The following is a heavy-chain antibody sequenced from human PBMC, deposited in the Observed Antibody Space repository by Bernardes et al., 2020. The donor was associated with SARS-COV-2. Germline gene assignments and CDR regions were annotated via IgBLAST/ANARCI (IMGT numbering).Heavy chain of an antibody. D-gene: IGHD3-22*01. CDR1: GYTFTSYA. CDR3: ARSHYYDSREFDY. V-gene: IGHV1-18*01. Sequence: ASVKVSCKASGYTFTSYAINWVRQAPGQGLEWMGWISVYNGNTNYAQKFQGRVTMTTDTSTSTAYMELRSLRSDDTAVYYCARSHYYDSREFDYWGQGTLVTVSS. CDR2: ISVYNGNT. J-gene: IGHJ4*02.